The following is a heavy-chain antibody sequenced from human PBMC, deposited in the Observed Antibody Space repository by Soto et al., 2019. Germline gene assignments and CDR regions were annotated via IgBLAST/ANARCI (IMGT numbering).Heavy chain of an antibody. V-gene: IGHV3-30*18. CDR1: GFTFSSYG. Sequence: QVQLVESGGGVVQPGRSLRLSCAASGFTFSSYGMHWVRQAPGKGLEWVAVISYDGSNKYYADSVKVRLPISRDNSKNTRYLQMNSLRAEDTAVYYCANVQLWAQDYYYGMDVWGQGTTVTVSS. CDR3: ANVQLWAQDYYYGMDV. CDR2: ISYDGSNK. J-gene: IGHJ6*02. D-gene: IGHD5-18*01.